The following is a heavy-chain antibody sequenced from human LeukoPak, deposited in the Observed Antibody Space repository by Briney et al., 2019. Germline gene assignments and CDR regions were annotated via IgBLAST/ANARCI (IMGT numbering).Heavy chain of an antibody. J-gene: IGHJ4*02. CDR3: VRDPGTQTFYFDS. CDR1: GYTFSSYG. V-gene: IGHV3-33*01. CDR2: IWYDGSKK. D-gene: IGHD3-16*01. Sequence: GGSLRLSCAASGYTFSSYGMHWVRQAPGKGLEWVALIWYDGSKKNYADSVKGRFTISRDSSKSTLYLQMDSLRAEDTAVYYCVRDPGTQTFYFDSWGQGTLDTVSS.